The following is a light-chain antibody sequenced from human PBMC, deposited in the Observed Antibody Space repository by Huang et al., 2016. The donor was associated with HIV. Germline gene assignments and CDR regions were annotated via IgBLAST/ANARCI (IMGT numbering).Light chain of an antibody. CDR2: DAS. V-gene: IGKV3-11*01. Sequence: EIVLTQSPATLSLSPGERATLSCRASQSVSSYLAWYQQKPGQAPRLLIYDASNRATGIPARFSGSGSGTDFTLTISSLEPEDFAVYYCQQRSNWRFTFGPWTKVDIK. J-gene: IGKJ3*01. CDR3: QQRSNWRFT. CDR1: QSVSSY.